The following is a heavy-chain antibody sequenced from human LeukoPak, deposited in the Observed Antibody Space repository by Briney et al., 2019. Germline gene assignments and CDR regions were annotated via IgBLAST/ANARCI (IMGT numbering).Heavy chain of an antibody. Sequence: PGGSLRLSCAASGFTFSGYSMNWVRQAPGKGLEWVSTVSTTGYYIYYADSVKGRFSISRDNAKNSLYLQMNSLRAEDTAVYYCARGGDCDTTSCYYFDFWGQGTRVTVSS. CDR3: ARGGDCDTTSCYYFDF. V-gene: IGHV3-21*01. D-gene: IGHD2-2*01. J-gene: IGHJ4*02. CDR2: VSTTGYYI. CDR1: GFTFSGYS.